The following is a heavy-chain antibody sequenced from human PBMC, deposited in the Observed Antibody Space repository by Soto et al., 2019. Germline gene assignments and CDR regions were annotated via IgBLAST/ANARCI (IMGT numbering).Heavy chain of an antibody. D-gene: IGHD6-19*01. J-gene: IGHJ4*02. CDR2: ISGSGGST. Sequence: PGGFLRLSXAASGFTFSSYAMSWVRQAQGKGLKWVSAISGSGGSTYYADSVKGRFTISRDNSKNTLYLQMNSLRAEDTAVYYCAKDRAASSGWYKVSYYFDYWGQGTLVTVSS. V-gene: IGHV3-23*01. CDR1: GFTFSSYA. CDR3: AKDRAASSGWYKVSYYFDY.